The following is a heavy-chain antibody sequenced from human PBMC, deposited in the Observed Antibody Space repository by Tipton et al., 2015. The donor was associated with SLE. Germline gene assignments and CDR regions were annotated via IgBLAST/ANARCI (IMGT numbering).Heavy chain of an antibody. CDR2: IYYSGST. J-gene: IGHJ4*02. D-gene: IGHD3-22*01. CDR3: ARDRDDSSGYYYAY. CDR1: GGSISSHY. Sequence: TLSLTCTVSGGSISSHYWSWIRQPPGKGLEWIGYIYYSGSTNYNPSLKSRVTTSVDTSKNQFSLKLSSVTDADTAVYYCARDRDDSSGYYYAYWGQGTLVTVSS. V-gene: IGHV4-59*11.